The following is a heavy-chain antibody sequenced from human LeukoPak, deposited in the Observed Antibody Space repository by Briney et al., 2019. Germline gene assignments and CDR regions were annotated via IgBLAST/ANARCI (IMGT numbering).Heavy chain of an antibody. CDR2: INRSGST. J-gene: IGHJ4*02. D-gene: IGHD2-15*01. V-gene: IGHV4-34*01. CDR3: ARVSGTAPKDFDY. CDR1: GGSFSGYD. Sequence: SETLSLTCAVYGGSFSGYDWSWIRQPPGKGLEWIGEINRSGSTNYNPSLKSRVTISVDTSKNQFSLKLSSVTAADTAVYYCARVSGTAPKDFDYWGQGTLVTVSS.